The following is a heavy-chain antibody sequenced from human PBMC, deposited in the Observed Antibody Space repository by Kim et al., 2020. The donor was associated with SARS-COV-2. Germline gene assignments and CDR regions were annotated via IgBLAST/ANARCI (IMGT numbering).Heavy chain of an antibody. Sequence: GGSLRLSCAASGFTFSSYSMNWVRQAPGKGLEWVSSISSSSSYIYYADSVKGRFTISRDNAKNSLYLQMNSLRAEDTAVYYCARELLRPLYYYYGMDVWGQGTTVTVSS. V-gene: IGHV3-21*01. CDR2: ISSSSSYI. D-gene: IGHD1-26*01. CDR1: GFTFSSYS. CDR3: ARELLRPLYYYYGMDV. J-gene: IGHJ6*02.